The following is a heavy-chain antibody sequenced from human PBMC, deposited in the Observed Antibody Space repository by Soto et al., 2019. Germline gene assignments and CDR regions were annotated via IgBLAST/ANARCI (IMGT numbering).Heavy chain of an antibody. D-gene: IGHD5-12*01. CDR1: GASFAGGSYY. V-gene: IGHV4-30-4*01. CDR3: ARDTYSGYDFGL. Sequence: TLSLTCSFSGASFAGGSYYLSGVRQPPGKVLEWIGYIPSRGRPFYNPSLTSRGTISADTSKNQLSLQLTSVTAADTAVYYCARDTYSGYDFGLWGQGTLVTVSS. CDR2: IPSRGRP. J-gene: IGHJ5*02.